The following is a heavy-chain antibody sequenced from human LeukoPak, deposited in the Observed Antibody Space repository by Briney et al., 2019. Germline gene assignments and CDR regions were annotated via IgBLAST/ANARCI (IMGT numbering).Heavy chain of an antibody. CDR1: GGSISSGGYS. V-gene: IGHV4-30-2*01. CDR3: ARSPHPYYYYGMDV. CDR2: IYHSGST. Sequence: PSETLSLTCAVSGGSISSGGYSWSWIRQPPGKGLEWIGYIYHSGSTYYNPSLKSRVTISVDRSKNQFSLKLSSVTAAGTAVYYCARSPHPYYYYGMDVWGKGTTVTVSS. J-gene: IGHJ6*04.